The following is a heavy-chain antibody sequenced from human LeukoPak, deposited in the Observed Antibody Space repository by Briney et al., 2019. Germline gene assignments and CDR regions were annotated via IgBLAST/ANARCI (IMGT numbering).Heavy chain of an antibody. J-gene: IGHJ4*02. CDR1: GYTFTSYD. D-gene: IGHD3-10*01. CDR3: ARGRDYYGSGKRLDY. V-gene: IGHV1-8*01. Sequence: ASVKVSCKASGYTFTSYDINWVRQATGQGLGWMGWMNPNSGNTGYAQKFQGRVTMTRNTSISTAYMELSSLRSEDTAVYYCARGRDYYGSGKRLDYWGQGTLVTVSS. CDR2: MNPNSGNT.